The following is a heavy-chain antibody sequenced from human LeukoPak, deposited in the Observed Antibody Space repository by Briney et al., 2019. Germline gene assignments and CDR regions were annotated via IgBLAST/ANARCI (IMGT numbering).Heavy chain of an antibody. V-gene: IGHV1-8*03. CDR2: MNPNSGNT. Sequence: GASVKVSCKASGYTFTSYDINWVRQATGQGLEWMGWMNPNSGNTGYAQKFQGRVTITRNTSISTAYMELSSLRSEDTAVYYCARGRGRFLEWWRPRSYYYYYMDVWGKGTTVTVSS. CDR3: ARGRGRFLEWWRPRSYYYYYMDV. CDR1: GYTFTSYD. D-gene: IGHD3-3*01. J-gene: IGHJ6*03.